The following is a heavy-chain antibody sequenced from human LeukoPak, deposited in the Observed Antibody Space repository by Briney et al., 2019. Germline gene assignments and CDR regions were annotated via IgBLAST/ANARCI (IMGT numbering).Heavy chain of an antibody. J-gene: IGHJ5*02. CDR2: VYYIGTT. CDR3: ASEKKTYCSGSGSCPETNWFDP. V-gene: IGHV4-39*01. Sequence: PSETLSLTCTVSGGSITSSSYYWGWIRQPPGKGLEWIGSVYYIGTTDHNPSLTSRVTISVDTSKDQFSLKLNSVTAADTAVYFCASEKKTYCSGSGSCPETNWFDPWGQGTLVTVSS. CDR1: GGSITSSSYY. D-gene: IGHD3-10*01.